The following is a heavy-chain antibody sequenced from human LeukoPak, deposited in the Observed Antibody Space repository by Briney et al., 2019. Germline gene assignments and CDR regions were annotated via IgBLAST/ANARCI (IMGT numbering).Heavy chain of an antibody. CDR2: MNPNSGNT. CDR3: ARAGGFESLFDY. Sequence: ASVKVSCKASGYTFTSYDINWVRPATGQGLEWMGWMNPNSGNTGYAQKFQGRVTMTRNTSISTAYMELSSLRSEDTAVYYCARAGGFESLFDYWGQGTLVTVSS. J-gene: IGHJ4*02. CDR1: GYTFTSYD. D-gene: IGHD1-1*01. V-gene: IGHV1-8*01.